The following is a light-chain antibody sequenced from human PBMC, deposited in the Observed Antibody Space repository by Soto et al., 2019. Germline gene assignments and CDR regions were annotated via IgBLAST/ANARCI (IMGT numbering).Light chain of an antibody. CDR1: QSVRTY. CDR2: GVS. Sequence: DIQMTQSPSSLSASIGDRVTITCRASQSVRTYLNWYQQKPGKAPNLLIYGVSTLHSGVPSRLSGSGSGTDFTLTISSLQPEDFATYYCQQSYSTLFTFGPGTKVDIK. CDR3: QQSYSTLFT. V-gene: IGKV1-39*01. J-gene: IGKJ3*01.